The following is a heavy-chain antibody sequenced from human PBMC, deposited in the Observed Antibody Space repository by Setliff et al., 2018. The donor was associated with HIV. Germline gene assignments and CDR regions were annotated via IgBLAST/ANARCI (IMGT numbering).Heavy chain of an antibody. CDR3: ARASYYYDSSGWVDY. CDR1: GFIFSSYV. D-gene: IGHD3-22*01. V-gene: IGHV3-30*07. Sequence: GGSLRLSCAASGFIFSSYVMHWVRQAPGKGLEWVAVMSYGGNNKYYADSVKGRFTISRDNAKNTMYLQMNSLRAEDTSVYYCARASYYYDSSGWVDYWGQGTLVTVSS. J-gene: IGHJ4*02. CDR2: MSYGGNNK.